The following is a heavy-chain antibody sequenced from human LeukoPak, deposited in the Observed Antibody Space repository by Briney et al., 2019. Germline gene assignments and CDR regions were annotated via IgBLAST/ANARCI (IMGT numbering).Heavy chain of an antibody. CDR2: IIPIFGTA. CDR1: GGTFSSYA. J-gene: IGHJ4*02. V-gene: IGHV1-69*06. Sequence: SVKVSCKASGGTFSSYAISWVRQAPGQGLEWMGGIIPIFGTANYAQKFQGRVTITADKSTSTAYMELGSLRSEDTAVYYCARGPFVVVTAIPDYFDYWGQGTLVTVSS. D-gene: IGHD2-21*02. CDR3: ARGPFVVVTAIPDYFDY.